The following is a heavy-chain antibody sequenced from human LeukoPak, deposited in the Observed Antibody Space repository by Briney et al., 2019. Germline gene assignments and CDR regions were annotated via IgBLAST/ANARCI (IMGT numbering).Heavy chain of an antibody. Sequence: SETLSLTCAVYGGSFSGYYWSWIRQPPGKGLEWIGEINHSGSTNYNPSLKSRVTISVDTSKNQFSLKLSSVTAADTAVYYCARHAGVVGVDYWGQGTLVTVSS. D-gene: IGHD1-26*01. V-gene: IGHV4-34*01. CDR2: INHSGST. J-gene: IGHJ4*02. CDR3: ARHAGVVGVDY. CDR1: GGSFSGYY.